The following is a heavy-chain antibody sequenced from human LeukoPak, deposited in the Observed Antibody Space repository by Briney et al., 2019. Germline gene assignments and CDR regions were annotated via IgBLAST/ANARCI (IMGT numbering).Heavy chain of an antibody. CDR2: IIPIFGTA. V-gene: IGHV1-69*05. CDR1: GGTFSSYA. Sequence: SVKVSCKASGGTFSSYAISWVRQAPGQGLEWMGGIIPIFGTANYAQKFQGRVTITTDESTSTDYMELSSLRSEDTAVYYCARTPPYYYDSSGYYYEYFQHWGQGTLVTVSS. J-gene: IGHJ1*01. CDR3: ARTPPYYYDSSGYYYEYFQH. D-gene: IGHD3-22*01.